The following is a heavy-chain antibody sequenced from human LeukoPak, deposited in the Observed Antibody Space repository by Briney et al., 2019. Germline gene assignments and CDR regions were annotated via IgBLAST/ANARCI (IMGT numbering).Heavy chain of an antibody. J-gene: IGHJ4*02. V-gene: IGHV3-21*01. D-gene: IGHD6-6*01. Sequence: GSLRLSCAASGFTFSSYSMNWVCQAPGKGLEWVSSISSSSSYIYYADSVKGRFTISRDNAKNSLYLQMNSLRAEDTAVYYCARDLPVKYSSSQYFDYWGQGTLVTVSS. CDR3: ARDLPVKYSSSQYFDY. CDR1: GFTFSSYS. CDR2: ISSSSSYI.